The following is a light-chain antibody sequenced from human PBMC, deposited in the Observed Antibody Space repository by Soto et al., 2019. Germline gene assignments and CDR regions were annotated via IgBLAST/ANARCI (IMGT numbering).Light chain of an antibody. CDR3: SSYTSSSTPLYV. Sequence: QSALTQPASASGSPGQSITISCTGTSSDVGGYNYVSWYQQHPGKAPKLMIYDVSNRPSGVSNRFSGSKSGNTASLTISGLQAEDEADYYCSSYTSSSTPLYVFGTGTKVTVL. V-gene: IGLV2-14*01. CDR2: DVS. J-gene: IGLJ1*01. CDR1: SSDVGGYNY.